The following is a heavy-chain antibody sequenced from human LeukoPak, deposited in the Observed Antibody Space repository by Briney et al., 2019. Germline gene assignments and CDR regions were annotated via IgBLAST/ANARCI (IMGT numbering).Heavy chain of an antibody. CDR3: ARGRSDSTLFPY. J-gene: IGHJ4*02. Sequence: ASMKVSCKASGYTFTTYYISWVRQATGQGLEWMGWVNPNNGGTGYAEKFQDRLTITRDSSISTAYMELSSLRSEDTAVYYCARGRSDSTLFPYWGQGSLVTVSS. CDR2: VNPNNGGT. CDR1: GYTFTTYY. V-gene: IGHV1-8*03. D-gene: IGHD5-18*01.